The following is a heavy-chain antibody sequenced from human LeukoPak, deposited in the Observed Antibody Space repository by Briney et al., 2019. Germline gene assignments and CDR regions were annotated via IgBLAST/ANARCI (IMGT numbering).Heavy chain of an antibody. J-gene: IGHJ4*02. D-gene: IGHD3-10*01. CDR3: AKDGGYGSGIFDY. CDR1: GFNFSSYG. Sequence: GGSLRLSCAASGFNFSSYGMHWVRQAPGKGLEWVAFIRYDGSNKYYADSVKGRFTISRDNSKNTLYLQMNSLRPEDTAVYYCAKDGGYGSGIFDYWGQGTLVTVSS. V-gene: IGHV3-30*02. CDR2: IRYDGSNK.